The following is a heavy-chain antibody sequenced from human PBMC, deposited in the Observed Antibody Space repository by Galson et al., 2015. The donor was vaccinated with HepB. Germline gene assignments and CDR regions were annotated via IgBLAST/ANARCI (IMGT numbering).Heavy chain of an antibody. CDR2: ISYDGSNK. D-gene: IGHD3-10*01. Sequence: SLRLSCAASGFTFSSYGMRWVRQAPGKGLEWVAVISYDGSNKYYADSVKGRFTISRDNSKNTLYLQMNSLRAEDTAVYYCAKDRAAYYYGSGSYFDYWGQGTLVTVSS. CDR1: GFTFSSYG. CDR3: AKDRAAYYYGSGSYFDY. J-gene: IGHJ4*02. V-gene: IGHV3-30*18.